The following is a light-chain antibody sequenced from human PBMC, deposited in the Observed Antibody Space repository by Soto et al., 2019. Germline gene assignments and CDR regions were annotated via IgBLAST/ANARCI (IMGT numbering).Light chain of an antibody. Sequence: EIVMTQSPATLSVSPGERATLSCRASRSVSSNLAWYQQKPGQAPRLLIYGTSTRATGIPDRFSGSGSGTEFTLTISSLQSEDFAVYYCQQYNDWPPKQYTFGQGTKLEIK. V-gene: IGKV3-15*01. CDR3: QQYNDWPPKQYT. CDR2: GTS. J-gene: IGKJ2*01. CDR1: RSVSSN.